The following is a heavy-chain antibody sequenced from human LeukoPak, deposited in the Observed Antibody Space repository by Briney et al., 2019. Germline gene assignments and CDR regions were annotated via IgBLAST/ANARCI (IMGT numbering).Heavy chain of an antibody. Sequence: SETLSLTCTVPGGSISSSNYYWGWIRQPPGKGLEWIGSIYYSGSTYYNPSLRSRVTISVDTSKNQFSLRLSSVTAADTAVYYCASGYSSSWYYFDYWGQGTLVTVSS. D-gene: IGHD6-13*01. CDR2: IYYSGST. J-gene: IGHJ4*02. V-gene: IGHV4-39*01. CDR3: ASGYSSSWYYFDY. CDR1: GGSISSSNYY.